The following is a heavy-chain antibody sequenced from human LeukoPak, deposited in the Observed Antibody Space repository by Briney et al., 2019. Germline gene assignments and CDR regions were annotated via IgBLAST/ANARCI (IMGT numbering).Heavy chain of an antibody. V-gene: IGHV4-31*03. D-gene: IGHD4-23*01. CDR1: GGSISSGGYD. CDR2: MYYSGST. CDR3: ARDRYTVVSWYFDL. J-gene: IGHJ2*01. Sequence: NPSETLSLTCTVSGGSISSGGYDWGWIRQHPGKGLEWIVYMYYSGSTYYNPAVKRRFTITVKTSKNQFSLKLSSVTAADTAVYYCARDRYTVVSWYFDLWGRGTLVTVSS.